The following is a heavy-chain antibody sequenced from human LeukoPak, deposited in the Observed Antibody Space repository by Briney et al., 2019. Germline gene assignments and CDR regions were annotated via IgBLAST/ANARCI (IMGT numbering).Heavy chain of an antibody. Sequence: PGGSLRLSCAASGFTFSSYDMNWVRQAPGKGLEWVSYISSSGSTIYYADSVKGRFTISRDNAKNSLYLQMNSLRAEEAAVYYCARDDYGDYVIPYYYYGMDVWGQGTTVTVSS. D-gene: IGHD4-17*01. CDR1: GFTFSSYD. J-gene: IGHJ6*02. CDR2: ISSSGSTI. V-gene: IGHV3-48*03. CDR3: ARDDYGDYVIPYYYYGMDV.